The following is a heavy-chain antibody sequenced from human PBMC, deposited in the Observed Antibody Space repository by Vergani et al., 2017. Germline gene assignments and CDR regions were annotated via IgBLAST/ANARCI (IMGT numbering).Heavy chain of an antibody. D-gene: IGHD4-17*01. CDR2: IYHSGRT. J-gene: IGHJ4*02. CDR3: ARSNDYGDIFDY. Sequence: QVQLQESGPGLVKPSETLSLTCAVSGYSISSGYYWGWIRQPPGKGLEWIGSIYHSGRTYYNPSLKSRVTISGDTSKNQFSLKLSSVTAADTAVYYCARSNDYGDIFDYWGQGTLVTVSS. V-gene: IGHV4-38-2*01. CDR1: GYSISSGYY.